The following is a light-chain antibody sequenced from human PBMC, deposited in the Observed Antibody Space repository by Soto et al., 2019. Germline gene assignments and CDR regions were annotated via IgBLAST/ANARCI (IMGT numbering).Light chain of an antibody. J-gene: IGLJ3*02. V-gene: IGLV2-14*03. CDR2: DVT. CDR1: SSDIAVYNF. CDR3: SSYTTSTTQV. Sequence: QSALAQPASVSGSPGQSITISCTSTSSDIAVYNFVSWYQQHPGRAPKLMIYDVTNRPSGISDRFSGSKSGNTASLTISGLQAEDEADYYCSSYTTSTTQVFGGGTKLTVL.